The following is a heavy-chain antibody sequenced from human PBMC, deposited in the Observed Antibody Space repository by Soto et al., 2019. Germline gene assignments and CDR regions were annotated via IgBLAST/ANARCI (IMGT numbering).Heavy chain of an antibody. V-gene: IGHV1-2*02. CDR2: INPNSGGT. D-gene: IGHD6-6*01. CDR1: GCTFTGYY. J-gene: IGHJ5*02. Sequence: ASVKVSCKASGCTFTGYYMHWVGQAPGQGLEWMGWINPNSGGTNYAQKFQGRVTVTRDTSISTAYMELNRQRSDDTAVYSCARDRLRYPSSSTCFDPWGQGTLVTVSS. CDR3: ARDRLRYPSSSTCFDP.